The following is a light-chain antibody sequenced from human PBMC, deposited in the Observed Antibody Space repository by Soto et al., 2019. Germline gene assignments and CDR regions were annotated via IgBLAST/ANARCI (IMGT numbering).Light chain of an antibody. CDR2: GAS. CDR1: QSVKNNY. J-gene: IGKJ5*01. Sequence: EIVLTQSPGTLSLSPGDRATLSCRASQSVKNNYLVWYQQKVGQAPRLLMSGASSRATGIPDRFSGSGSGTDFTLTISRLEPEDFVVYYCQQYGSSPTFGQGTRLEIK. CDR3: QQYGSSPT. V-gene: IGKV3-20*01.